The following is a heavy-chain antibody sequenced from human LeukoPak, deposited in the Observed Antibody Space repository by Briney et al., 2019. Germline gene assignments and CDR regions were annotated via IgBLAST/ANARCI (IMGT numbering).Heavy chain of an antibody. D-gene: IGHD6-13*01. Sequence: SETLSLTCTVSGGSISSGGYSWSWIRQPPGKGLEWIGYIYHSGSTYYNPSLKSRVTISVDRSKNQFSLKLSSVTAADTAVYYCARQLIAAAGTMDAFDIWGQGTMVTVSS. CDR1: GGSISSGGYS. CDR2: IYHSGST. CDR3: ARQLIAAAGTMDAFDI. V-gene: IGHV4-30-2*01. J-gene: IGHJ3*02.